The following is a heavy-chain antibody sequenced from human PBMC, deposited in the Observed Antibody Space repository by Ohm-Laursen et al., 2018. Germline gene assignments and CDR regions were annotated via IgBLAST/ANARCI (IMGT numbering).Heavy chain of an antibody. V-gene: IGHV3-72*01. J-gene: IGHJ4*02. Sequence: SLRLSCAASGFTFSDHYMDWVRQAPGKGLEWVGRTRNKANRYTTEFAASVKGRLTSSRDDSKNSLYLQMNSLKTEDTAVYYCARESRPGAPLDYWGQGTLVTVSS. D-gene: IGHD1-26*01. CDR2: TRNKANRYTT. CDR1: GFTFSDHY. CDR3: ARESRPGAPLDY.